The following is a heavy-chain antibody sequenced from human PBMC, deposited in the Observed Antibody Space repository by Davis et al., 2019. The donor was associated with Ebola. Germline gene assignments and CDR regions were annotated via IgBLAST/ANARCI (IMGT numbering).Heavy chain of an antibody. V-gene: IGHV1-2*06. CDR2: INPNSGGT. CDR1: GYTFTGYY. Sequence: ASVKASCKASGYTFTGYYMHWVRQAPGQGLEWMGRINPNSGGTNYAQKFQGRVTMTRDTSISTAYMELSRLRSDDTAVYYCARGDTAMVLGAFDIWGQGTMVTVSS. J-gene: IGHJ3*02. CDR3: ARGDTAMVLGAFDI. D-gene: IGHD5-18*01.